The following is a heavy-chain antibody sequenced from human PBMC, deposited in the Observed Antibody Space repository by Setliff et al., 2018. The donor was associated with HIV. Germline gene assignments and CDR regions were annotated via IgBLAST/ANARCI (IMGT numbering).Heavy chain of an antibody. V-gene: IGHV4-61*01. CDR2: IYYSGST. Sequence: SETLSLTCTVSGASISSSSYFWSWIRQPPGKGLEWIGYIYYSGSTNYNPSLKSRVTISVDTYENQFSLKLTSVTAADTAMYFCARDATSEGYMDVWGKGTTVTVSS. J-gene: IGHJ6*03. CDR1: GASISSSSYF. CDR3: ARDATSEGYMDV.